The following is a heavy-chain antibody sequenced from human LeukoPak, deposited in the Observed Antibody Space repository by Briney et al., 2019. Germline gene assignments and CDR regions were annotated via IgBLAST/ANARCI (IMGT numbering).Heavy chain of an antibody. V-gene: IGHV4-34*01. J-gene: IGHJ4*02. CDR2: INHSGST. Sequence: PSETLSLTCAVYGGSFSGYYWSWIRQPPGKGLEWIGEINHSGSTNYNPSLKGRVTISVDTSKNQFSLKLKSVTAADTAVYYCARGGDSSGYYFDYWGQGTLVTVSS. D-gene: IGHD3-22*01. CDR1: GGSFSGYY. CDR3: ARGGDSSGYYFDY.